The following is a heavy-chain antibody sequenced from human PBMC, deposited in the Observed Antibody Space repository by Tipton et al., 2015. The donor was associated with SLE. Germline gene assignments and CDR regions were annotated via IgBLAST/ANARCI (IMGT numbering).Heavy chain of an antibody. Sequence: TLSLTCTVSGGSISSGDYYWSWIRQPPGKGLEWIGYIYYSGSPYYNPSLKSRVTISVDTSKNQFSLKLSSVTAADTAVYYCARDRDGYSYGPFDYRGQGTLVTASS. CDR1: GGSISSGDYY. D-gene: IGHD5-18*01. CDR2: IYYSGSP. J-gene: IGHJ4*02. V-gene: IGHV4-30-4*01. CDR3: ARDRDGYSYGPFDY.